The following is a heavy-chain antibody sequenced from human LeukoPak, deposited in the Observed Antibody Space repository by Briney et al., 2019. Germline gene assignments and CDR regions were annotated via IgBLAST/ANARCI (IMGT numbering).Heavy chain of an antibody. J-gene: IGHJ5*02. CDR2: IYYSGST. V-gene: IGHV4-59*08. CDR3: ARGTITMIDAFDP. D-gene: IGHD3-22*01. Sequence: SETLSLTCTVSGGSISSYYSSWIRQPPGKGLEWIGYIYYSGSTNYNPSLKSRVTISVDTSKNQFSLKLSPVTAADTAVYYCARGTITMIDAFDPWGQGTLVTVSS. CDR1: GGSISSYY.